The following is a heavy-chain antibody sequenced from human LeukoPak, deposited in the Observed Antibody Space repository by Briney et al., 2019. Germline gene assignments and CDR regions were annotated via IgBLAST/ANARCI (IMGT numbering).Heavy chain of an antibody. CDR1: GFTFSSYE. J-gene: IGHJ4*02. CDR2: ISSSGSTI. CDR3: ARGGYSYGYPSRYFDY. Sequence: PGRSLRLSCAASGFTFSSYEMNWVRQAPGKGLEWVSYISSSGSTIYYADSVKGRFTISRDNAKNSLYLQMNSLRAEDTAVYYCARGGYSYGYPSRYFDYWGQGTLVTVSS. V-gene: IGHV3-48*03. D-gene: IGHD5-18*01.